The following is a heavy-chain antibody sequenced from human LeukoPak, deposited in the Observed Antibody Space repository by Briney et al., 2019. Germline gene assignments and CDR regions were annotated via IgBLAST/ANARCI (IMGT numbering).Heavy chain of an antibody. V-gene: IGHV3-30*18. Sequence: GRSLRLDCAASGFTLSSYGMLWDRQAVGKGLERVVVISYDGSNKCYGDSVKGRFIISRDNSKNTLYLQMNSLRAEDAAVYYCAKDRSTSNILTGYQDKWGQGTLVTISS. J-gene: IGHJ4*02. CDR3: AKDRSTSNILTGYQDK. CDR2: ISYDGSNK. D-gene: IGHD3-9*01. CDR1: GFTLSSYG.